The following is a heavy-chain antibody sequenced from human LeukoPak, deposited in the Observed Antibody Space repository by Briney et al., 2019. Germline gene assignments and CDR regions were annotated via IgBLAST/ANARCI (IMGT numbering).Heavy chain of an antibody. J-gene: IGHJ4*02. Sequence: PGGSLRLSCAAPGFTFSSYGMHWVRQAPDKGLEWVAFIRYDGGNKYYADSMKGRFTISRDNSKNTLYLQINSLRAEDTAVYYCAKDSRRYSNGWHFDYWGQGILVTVSS. CDR1: GFTFSSYG. V-gene: IGHV3-30*02. D-gene: IGHD6-19*01. CDR3: AKDSRRYSNGWHFDY. CDR2: IRYDGGNK.